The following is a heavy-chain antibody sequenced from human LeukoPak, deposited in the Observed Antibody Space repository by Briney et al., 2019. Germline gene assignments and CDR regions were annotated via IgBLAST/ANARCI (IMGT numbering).Heavy chain of an antibody. CDR2: IYHSGST. CDR1: GGSISSYY. Sequence: SETLSLTCTVSGGSISSYYWSWVRQPPGKGLEWIGEIYHSGSTNYNPSLKSRVTISVDKSKNQFSLKLSSVTAADTAVYYCARYPRGMLARRPYFDYWGQGTLVTVSS. D-gene: IGHD3-16*01. V-gene: IGHV4-4*02. J-gene: IGHJ4*02. CDR3: ARYPRGMLARRPYFDY.